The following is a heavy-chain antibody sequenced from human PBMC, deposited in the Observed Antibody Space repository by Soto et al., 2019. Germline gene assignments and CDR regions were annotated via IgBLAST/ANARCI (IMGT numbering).Heavy chain of an antibody. CDR1: GYTFTSYG. D-gene: IGHD4-17*01. CDR2: ISAYNGNT. CDR3: ARDMTTVTKYYYYYMDV. Sequence: GASVKVSCKASGYTFTSYGISWVRQAPGQGLEWMGWISAYNGNTNYAQKLQGRVTMTTDTSTSTAYMELRSLRSDDTAVYYCARDMTTVTKYYYYYMDVWGKGTTVTVSS. J-gene: IGHJ6*03. V-gene: IGHV1-18*01.